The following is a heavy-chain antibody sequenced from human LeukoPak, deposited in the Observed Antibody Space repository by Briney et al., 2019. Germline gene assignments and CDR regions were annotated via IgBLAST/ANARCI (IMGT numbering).Heavy chain of an antibody. Sequence: PSETLSLTCTVSGGSISSSSYYWGWIRQPPGKGLEWIGSIYYSGSTYYNPSLKSRVAISVDTSKNQFSLKLSSVTAADTAVYYCARGEVSGGYCFDYWGQGTLVTVSS. CDR1: GGSISSSSYY. CDR3: ARGEVSGGYCFDY. V-gene: IGHV4-39*01. CDR2: IYYSGST. J-gene: IGHJ4*02.